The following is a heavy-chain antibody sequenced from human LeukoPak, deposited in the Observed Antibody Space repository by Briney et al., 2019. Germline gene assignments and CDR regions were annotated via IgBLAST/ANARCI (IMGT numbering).Heavy chain of an antibody. J-gene: IGHJ4*02. CDR3: ARDFSTKYSQDY. CDR1: GFSFSHYA. Sequence: GGSLRLSCAASGFSFSHYALHWVRQAPGKGLEWLAFISYDGNVKYYADSVKGRFTVSRDDSKITLYLQITSLRTEDTALYYCARDFSTKYSQDYWGQGTLVTVSS. CDR2: ISYDGNVK. V-gene: IGHV3-30-3*01. D-gene: IGHD5-18*01.